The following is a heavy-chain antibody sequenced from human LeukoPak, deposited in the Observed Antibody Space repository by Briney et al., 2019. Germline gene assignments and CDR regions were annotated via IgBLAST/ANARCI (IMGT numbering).Heavy chain of an antibody. Sequence: PSETLSLTCSASGVSISSGSNYWGWIRQPPGKTLEWIGSIYSRGNTYYNPSLKSRVIILIDTAKNHFSLNLSSVTAADTAVYYCARSDGYGLVGIWGQGTMVTVSS. CDR3: ARSDGYGLVGI. V-gene: IGHV4-39*07. D-gene: IGHD3-10*01. J-gene: IGHJ3*02. CDR2: IYSRGNT. CDR1: GVSISSGSNY.